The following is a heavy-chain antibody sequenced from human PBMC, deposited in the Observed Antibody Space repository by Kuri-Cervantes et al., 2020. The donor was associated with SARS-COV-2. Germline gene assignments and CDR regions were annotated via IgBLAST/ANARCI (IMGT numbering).Heavy chain of an antibody. CDR3: ARGPRVYDILTGYYCAFDI. D-gene: IGHD3-9*01. Sequence: GESLKISCAASGFTFSSYAMHWVRQAPGKGLEWVAVISYDGSNKYSADSVKGRFTISRDNSKNTLYLQMNSLRAEDTAVYYCARGPRVYDILTGYYCAFDIWGQGTMVTVSS. CDR1: GFTFSSYA. CDR2: ISYDGSNK. V-gene: IGHV3-30*04. J-gene: IGHJ3*02.